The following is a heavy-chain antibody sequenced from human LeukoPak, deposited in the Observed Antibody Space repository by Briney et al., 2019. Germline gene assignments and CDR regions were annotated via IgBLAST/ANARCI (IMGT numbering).Heavy chain of an antibody. J-gene: IGHJ6*03. CDR3: ARTTEGGYSNGYFYYYYMDV. V-gene: IGHV4-59*01. CDR1: GFTFSTYW. Sequence: GSLRLSCAASGFTFSTYWMNWVRQAPGKGLEWIGYIYYSGSTNYKSSLKSRVTISVDTSKNQFSLKLSSVTAADTAVYYCARTTEGGYSNGYFYYYYMDVWGKGTTVTISS. CDR2: IYYSGST. D-gene: IGHD4-11*01.